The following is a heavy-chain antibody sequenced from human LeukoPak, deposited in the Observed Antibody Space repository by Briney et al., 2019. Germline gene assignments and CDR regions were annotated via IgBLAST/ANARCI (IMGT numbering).Heavy chain of an antibody. J-gene: IGHJ4*02. CDR3: ARGRVAGTTGVDY. CDR2: IYHSGST. D-gene: IGHD6-19*01. CDR1: GGSISSGGYS. V-gene: IGHV4-30-2*01. Sequence: PSQTLSLTCAVSGGSISSGGYSWSWIRQPPGKGLEWIGYIYHSGSTYYNPSLKSRVTISVDRSKNQFSLKLSSVTAADTAVYYCARGRVAGTTGVDYWGQGTLVTVSS.